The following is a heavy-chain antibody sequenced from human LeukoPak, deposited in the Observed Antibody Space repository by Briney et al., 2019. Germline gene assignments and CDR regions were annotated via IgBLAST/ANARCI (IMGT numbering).Heavy chain of an antibody. CDR3: AKDLGFNRGGLGY. CDR2: ISGSGGST. J-gene: IGHJ4*02. V-gene: IGHV3-23*01. Sequence: GGSLRLSCAASGFTFSGYAMSWVRQAPGKGLEWVSAISGSGGSTYYADSVKGRFTISRDNSKNTLYLQMNSLRAEDTAVYYCAKDLGFNRGGLGYWGQGPLVTVSS. CDR1: GFTFSGYA. D-gene: IGHD1-14*01.